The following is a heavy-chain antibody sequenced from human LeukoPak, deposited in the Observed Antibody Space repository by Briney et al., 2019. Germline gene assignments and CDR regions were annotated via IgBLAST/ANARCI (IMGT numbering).Heavy chain of an antibody. J-gene: IGHJ3*02. CDR2: ISYDGSNK. Sequence: GRSLRLSCAASGFTFSSYAMHWVRQAPGKGLEGVAVISYDGSNKYYADSVKGRFTISRDNSKNTLYLQMNSLRAEDTAVYYCARPRERFGELLSAFDIWGQGTMVTVSS. CDR3: ARPRERFGELLSAFDI. D-gene: IGHD3-10*01. CDR1: GFTFSSYA. V-gene: IGHV3-30-3*01.